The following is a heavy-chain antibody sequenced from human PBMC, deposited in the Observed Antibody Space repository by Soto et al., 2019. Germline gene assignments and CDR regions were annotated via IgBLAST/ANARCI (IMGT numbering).Heavy chain of an antibody. CDR1: EFAFNYYS. CDR2: ISSSSSTR. Sequence: LRLSCAASEFAFNYYSMNWVRQAPGKGLEWVSYISSSSSTRNYADSVKGRSTISRDNAKNSLYLQMNSLRDEDTAVYYCARVRREYYYYYYGMDAWGQGTTVTVSS. V-gene: IGHV3-48*02. CDR3: ARVRREYYYYYYGMDA. J-gene: IGHJ6*02.